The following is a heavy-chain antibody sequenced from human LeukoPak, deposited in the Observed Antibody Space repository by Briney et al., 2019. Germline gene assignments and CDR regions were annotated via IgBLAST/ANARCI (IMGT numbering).Heavy chain of an antibody. D-gene: IGHD3-22*01. V-gene: IGHV1-18*01. J-gene: IGHJ4*02. CDR2: ISAYNGKT. CDR3: ARDGTYYYDSSGYYYPDY. CDR1: GYTFTSYG. Sequence: ASVKVSCKASGYTFTSYGISWVRQAPGQGLEWMGWISAYNGKTNYAQKLQGRVTMTTDTSTSTAYMERRSLRCDDTAVYYCARDGTYYYDSSGYYYPDYWGQGTLVTVSS.